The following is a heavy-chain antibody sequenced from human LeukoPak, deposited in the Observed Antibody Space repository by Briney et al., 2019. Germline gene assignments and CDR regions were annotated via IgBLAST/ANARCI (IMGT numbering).Heavy chain of an antibody. D-gene: IGHD2-21*01. Sequence: SETLSLTCSVSGDSVTSYYYSWIRQPPGKGLEWIGHVSYDGTTNYTPSLRSRVIMAVDTAKNNISLRLTSVTAADTAIYYCARLGCFGDGCYNHWGQGTRVTVFS. J-gene: IGHJ4*02. CDR3: ARLGCFGDGCYNH. V-gene: IGHV4-59*08. CDR1: GDSVTSYY. CDR2: VSYDGTT.